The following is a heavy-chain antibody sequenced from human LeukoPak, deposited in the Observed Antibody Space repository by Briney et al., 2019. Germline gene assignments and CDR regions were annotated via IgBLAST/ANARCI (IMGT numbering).Heavy chain of an antibody. Sequence: SVTVSCKASVGTFSSYAISWVRQAPGQGLEWMGGIIPIFGTANYAQKFQGRVTITTDESTSTAYMELSSLRAEDTAVYYCARARYNDFWSGYYFFDYWGQGTLVTVSS. CDR1: VGTFSSYA. D-gene: IGHD3-3*01. J-gene: IGHJ4*02. CDR2: IIPIFGTA. V-gene: IGHV1-69*05. CDR3: ARARYNDFWSGYYFFDY.